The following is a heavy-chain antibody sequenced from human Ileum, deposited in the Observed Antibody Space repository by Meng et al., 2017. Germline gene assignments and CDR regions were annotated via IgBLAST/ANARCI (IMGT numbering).Heavy chain of an antibody. V-gene: IGHV4-39*07. CDR2: IHYSGST. Sequence: LQLQQSGPGLGRPSETLSLTCTVSGGSMSGNFYSWAWIRQPPGKGLEWIVTIHYSGSTYYNPSLKSRVTTSIDTSKKQFFLKLSSVTAADTAVYFCARQPTGYPNWLDPWGQGTLVTVSS. CDR3: ARQPTGYPNWLDP. D-gene: IGHD3-9*01. J-gene: IGHJ5*02. CDR1: GGSMSGNFYS.